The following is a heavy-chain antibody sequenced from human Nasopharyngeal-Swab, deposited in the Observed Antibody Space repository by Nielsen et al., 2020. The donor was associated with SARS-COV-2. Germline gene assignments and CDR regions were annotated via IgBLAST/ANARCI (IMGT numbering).Heavy chain of an antibody. CDR1: GGSFSGYY. Sequence: SQTLSLTRAVYGGSFSGYYWSWIRQPPGKGLEWIGEINHSGSTNYNPSLKSRVTISVDTSKNQFSLKLSSVTAADTAVYYCARVRITMIVVVDAFDIWGQGTMVTVSS. CDR2: INHSGST. CDR3: ARVRITMIVVVDAFDI. D-gene: IGHD3-22*01. J-gene: IGHJ3*02. V-gene: IGHV4-34*09.